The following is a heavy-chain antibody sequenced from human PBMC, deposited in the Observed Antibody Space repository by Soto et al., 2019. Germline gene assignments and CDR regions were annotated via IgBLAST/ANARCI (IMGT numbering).Heavy chain of an antibody. CDR1: GFTFENYA. D-gene: IGHD3-3*01. J-gene: IGHJ6*02. CDR2: ISGSGGTT. CDR3: AKDSWAIFGVPAGEYYAMDV. V-gene: IGHV3-23*01. Sequence: GGSPRLSCVASGFTFENYAMSWVRQAPGKGLEWVSAISGSGGTTYYSDSVKGRFTISRDNSKNTVYLQMNDLRVEDAAEYFCAKDSWAIFGVPAGEYYAMDVWGQGTTVTVSS.